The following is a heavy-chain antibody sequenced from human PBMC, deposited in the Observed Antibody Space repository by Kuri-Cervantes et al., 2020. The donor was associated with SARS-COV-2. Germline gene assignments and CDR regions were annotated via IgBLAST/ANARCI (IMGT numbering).Heavy chain of an antibody. Sequence: GGSLRLSCAASGFTFSNAWMSWVRQAPGKGLEWVSLITGSGDNTYYADSVRGRFTISRDNSRNTLYLQMNSLRTEDTAVYYCAKGGPMVRGEIRNNWFDPWGQGTLVTVSS. CDR3: AKGGPMVRGEIRNNWFDP. D-gene: IGHD3-10*01. CDR2: ITGSGDNT. J-gene: IGHJ5*02. CDR1: GFTFSNAW. V-gene: IGHV3-23*01.